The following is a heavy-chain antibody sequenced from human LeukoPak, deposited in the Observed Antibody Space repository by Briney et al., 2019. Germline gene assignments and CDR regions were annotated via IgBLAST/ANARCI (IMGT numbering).Heavy chain of an antibody. CDR1: GFIFSDYC. V-gene: IGHV3-11*01. J-gene: IGHJ6*02. D-gene: IGHD2-15*01. Sequence: GGSLRLSCAASGFIFSDYCMSWIRQAPGKGLECVSYISSSGSTIYYADSVKGRFTISRDNAKNSLYLQMNSLRAEDTAVYYCARVVAATHYYYYGMDVWGQGTTVTVSS. CDR3: ARVVAATHYYYYGMDV. CDR2: ISSSGSTI.